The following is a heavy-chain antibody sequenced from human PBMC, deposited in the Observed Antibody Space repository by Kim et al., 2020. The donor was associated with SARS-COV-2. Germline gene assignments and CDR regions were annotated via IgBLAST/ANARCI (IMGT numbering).Heavy chain of an antibody. D-gene: IGHD3-22*01. CDR2: ISGSGGST. CDR1: GFTFSSYA. Sequence: GGSLRLSCVASGFTFSSYAMSWVRQAPGKGLEWVSAISGSGGSTYYADSVKGRFTISRDNSKNTLYLQMNSLRAEDTAIYYCAKSQGIVAYFDYWGQGTLVTVSS. J-gene: IGHJ4*02. CDR3: AKSQGIVAYFDY. V-gene: IGHV3-23*01.